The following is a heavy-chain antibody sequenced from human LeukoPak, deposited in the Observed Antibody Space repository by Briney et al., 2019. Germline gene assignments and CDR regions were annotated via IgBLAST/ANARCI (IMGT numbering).Heavy chain of an antibody. D-gene: IGHD3-3*01. CDR2: ISWNSDYI. CDR3: AKPYYDFWSGYLQ. J-gene: IGHJ4*02. V-gene: IGHV3-9*01. Sequence: PGRSLRLSCAASGFTVDDYAMHWVRQAPGKGLEWVSGISWNSDYIGYADSVKGRFTISRDNAKNSLYLQMNSLRAEDTALYYCAKPYYDFWSGYLQWGQGTLVTVSS. CDR1: GFTVDDYA.